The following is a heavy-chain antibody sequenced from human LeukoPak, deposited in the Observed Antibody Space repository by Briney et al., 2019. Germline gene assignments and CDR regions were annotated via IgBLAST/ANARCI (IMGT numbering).Heavy chain of an antibody. CDR1: GFTVSSNY. Sequence: GGSLRLSCAASGFTVSSNYMSWVRQAPGKGLEWVSVIYSGGSTYYADSVKGRFTISRDNSKNTLYLQMNSLRAEDTAVYYCARDTTYYDSSGLNWGQGTLVTVSS. CDR3: ARDTTYYDSSGLN. V-gene: IGHV3-53*01. D-gene: IGHD3-22*01. CDR2: IYSGGST. J-gene: IGHJ4*02.